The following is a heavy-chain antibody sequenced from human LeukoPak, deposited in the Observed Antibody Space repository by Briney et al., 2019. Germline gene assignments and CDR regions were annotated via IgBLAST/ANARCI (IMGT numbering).Heavy chain of an antibody. J-gene: IGHJ3*02. CDR1: GFTFSSYA. Sequence: GGSLRLSCAASGFTFSSYAMHWVRQAPGKGLEWVAVISYDGSNKYYADSVKGRFTISRDNSKNTLYLQMNSLRAEDTAVYYCARETAYAFDIWGQGTMVTVSS. D-gene: IGHD5-18*01. V-gene: IGHV3-30-3*01. CDR3: ARETAYAFDI. CDR2: ISYDGSNK.